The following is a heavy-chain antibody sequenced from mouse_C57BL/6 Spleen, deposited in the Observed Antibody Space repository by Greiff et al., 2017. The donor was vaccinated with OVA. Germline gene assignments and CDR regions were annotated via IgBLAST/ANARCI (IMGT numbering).Heavy chain of an antibody. CDR3: ARYEYDGPPFAY. J-gene: IGHJ3*01. Sequence: VQLQQSGPELVKPGASVKISCKASGYAFSSSWMNWVKQRPGKGLEWIGRIYPGDGDTNYNGKFKGKATLTADKSSSTAYMQLSSLTSEDSAVDFCARYEYDGPPFAYWGQGTLVTVSA. CDR2: IYPGDGDT. CDR1: GYAFSSSW. D-gene: IGHD2-4*01. V-gene: IGHV1-82*01.